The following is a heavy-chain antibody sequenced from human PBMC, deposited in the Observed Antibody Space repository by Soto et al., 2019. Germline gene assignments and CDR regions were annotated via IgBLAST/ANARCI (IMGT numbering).Heavy chain of an antibody. Sequence: QVQLVQSGAEVKKPGASVKISCKASGYTFTSYGISWVRQAPGQGLEWMGWISAYNGNTNYAQKLQGRVIMTRDTSRSTAYMELRSLRSDDTAVYYCARDHGSGKNLGRWEEYWGQGTLVTVSS. CDR2: ISAYNGNT. CDR3: ARDHGSGKNLGRWEEY. J-gene: IGHJ4*02. D-gene: IGHD3-10*01. V-gene: IGHV1-18*01. CDR1: GYTFTSYG.